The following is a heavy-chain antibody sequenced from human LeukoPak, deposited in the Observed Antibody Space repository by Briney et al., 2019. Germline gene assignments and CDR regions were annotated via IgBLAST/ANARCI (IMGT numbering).Heavy chain of an antibody. CDR2: ISTSGTTI. J-gene: IGHJ5*02. Sequence: GGSLRLSCLASGFTFSDYYMNWIRYTPGKGLEWISYISTSGTTISYADSVKGRFTISRDNGRNSLYLQMNSLRVEDTAVYYCARERFYYDSSGLTGFAPWGQGTLVTVSS. V-gene: IGHV3-11*04. CDR1: GFTFSDYY. CDR3: ARERFYYDSSGLTGFAP. D-gene: IGHD3-22*01.